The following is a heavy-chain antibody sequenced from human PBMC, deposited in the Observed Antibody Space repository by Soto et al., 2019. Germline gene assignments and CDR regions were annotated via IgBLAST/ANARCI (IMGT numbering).Heavy chain of an antibody. CDR1: GFTFSNFV. J-gene: IGHJ4*02. D-gene: IGHD3-3*01. CDR3: AAMHYNFWSGSVDY. V-gene: IGHV3-30-3*01. CDR2: ISYDGSQK. Sequence: QVQLVASGGGVVQPGRSLRVSCSASGFTFSNFVMHWVRQGPGKGLEWVAIISYDGSQKHYADSVKGRFTISRDNSNKTLFLNMNSLRAEDTAVYYCAAMHYNFWSGSVDYWGQGIEVTVSS.